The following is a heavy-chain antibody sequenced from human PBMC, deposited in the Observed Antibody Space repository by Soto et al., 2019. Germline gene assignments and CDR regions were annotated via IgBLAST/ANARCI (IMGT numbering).Heavy chain of an antibody. D-gene: IGHD5-18*01. CDR1: GFTFSHYW. CDR2: IKQDGSEK. CDR3: ARDCGSFGCIFDF. J-gene: IGHJ4*02. Sequence: PGGSLRLSCAASGFTFSHYWMSWVRQAPGKGLEWVANIKQDGSEKFFVDSVKGRFTISRDNANNSLHLQMDSLRAEDSAVYYCARDCGSFGCIFDFWGQGTLVTVSS. V-gene: IGHV3-7*01.